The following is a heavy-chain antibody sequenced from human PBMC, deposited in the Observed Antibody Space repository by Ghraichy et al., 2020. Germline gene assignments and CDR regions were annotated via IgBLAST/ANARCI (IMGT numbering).Heavy chain of an antibody. J-gene: IGHJ5*02. Sequence: LSLTCAASGFTFSDYYMSWIRQAPGKGLEWVSHISTTGSTMYYADSVKGRFAISRDNAKKSLHLQMHSLRAEDTAVYYCAKDKRYYYDRSAYSDAEWFDPWGQGTLVTVSS. D-gene: IGHD3-22*01. CDR3: AKDKRYYYDRSAYSDAEWFDP. CDR2: ISTTGSTM. CDR1: GFTFSDYY. V-gene: IGHV3-11*01.